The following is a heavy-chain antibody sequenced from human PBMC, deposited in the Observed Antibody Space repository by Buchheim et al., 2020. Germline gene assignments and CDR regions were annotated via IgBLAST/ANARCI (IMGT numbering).Heavy chain of an antibody. D-gene: IGHD3-22*01. Sequence: QVQLQESGPGLVKPSQTLSLTWTVSGGSISSGDYYWSWIRQPPGKGLEWIGYIHYSGSTYYNPSLKSRVTISVDTSKNQFSLKLSSVTAADTAVYYCARGISRYYYDSSGYYPPYYFDYWGQGTL. CDR3: ARGISRYYYDSSGYYPPYYFDY. V-gene: IGHV4-30-4*01. CDR2: IHYSGST. CDR1: GGSISSGDYY. J-gene: IGHJ4*02.